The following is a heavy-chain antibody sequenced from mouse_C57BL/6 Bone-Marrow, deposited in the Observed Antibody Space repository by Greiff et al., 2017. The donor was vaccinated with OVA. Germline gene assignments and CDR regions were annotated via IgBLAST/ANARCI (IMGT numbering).Heavy chain of an antibody. J-gene: IGHJ2*01. CDR3: ARLGGSSFDY. Sequence: VQLQQSGAELVRPGTSVKVSCKASGYAFTNYLIEWVKQRPGQGLEWIGVINPGSGGTNYNEKFKGKATLTADKSSSTAYMQLSSLTSEDSAVYFCARLGGSSFDYWGQGTTLTVSS. D-gene: IGHD1-1*01. CDR1: GYAFTNYL. CDR2: INPGSGGT. V-gene: IGHV1-54*01.